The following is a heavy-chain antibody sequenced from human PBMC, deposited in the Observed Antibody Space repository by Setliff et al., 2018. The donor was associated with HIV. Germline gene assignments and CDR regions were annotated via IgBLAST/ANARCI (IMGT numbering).Heavy chain of an antibody. D-gene: IGHD6-13*01. V-gene: IGHV4-39*01. CDR1: DDSIDSSSYY. J-gene: IGHJ6*03. Sequence: SETLSLTCTVSDDSIDSSSYYWGWIRQPPGKGLEWIGSIYNSGGTYYNPSLHGRVTISVDTSKNQFSLRLKSVTAADTAVYYCARHRDPPGTSWIYYYYYMDLWGEGTTVTVSS. CDR3: ARHRDPPGTSWIYYYYYMDL. CDR2: IYNSGGT.